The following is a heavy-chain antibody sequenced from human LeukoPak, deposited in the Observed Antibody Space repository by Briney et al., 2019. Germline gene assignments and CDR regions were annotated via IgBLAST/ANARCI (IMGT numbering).Heavy chain of an antibody. J-gene: IGHJ4*02. Sequence: GGSLRLSCAASGFTFSSYAMHWVRQAPGKGLEWVAVISYDGSNKYYADSVKGRFTISRDNSKNTLYLQMNSLRAEDTAVYYCASADIPIVYWGQGTLVTVCS. D-gene: IGHD2-15*01. V-gene: IGHV3-30*04. CDR1: GFTFSSYA. CDR3: ASADIPIVY. CDR2: ISYDGSNK.